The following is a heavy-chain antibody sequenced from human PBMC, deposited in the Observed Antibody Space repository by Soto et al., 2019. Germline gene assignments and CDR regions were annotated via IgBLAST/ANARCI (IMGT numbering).Heavy chain of an antibody. V-gene: IGHV4-34*01. Sequence: QVQLQQWGAGLLTPSETLSPTCAFYGGSFSGYYWSLIRQPPGKGLEWIGQINHSGSTNYNPSLKSRVTISVDTSKNQFSLKLSSVTAADTAVYYCARVTGRYYSGMDVWGQGTTVTVSS. J-gene: IGHJ6*02. CDR3: ARVTGRYYSGMDV. CDR1: GGSFSGYY. CDR2: INHSGST.